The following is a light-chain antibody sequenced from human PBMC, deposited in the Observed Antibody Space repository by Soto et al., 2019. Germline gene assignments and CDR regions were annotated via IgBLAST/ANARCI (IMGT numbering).Light chain of an antibody. V-gene: IGKV3-20*01. J-gene: IGKJ2*01. Sequence: EIVLTQSPGTLSLSPGERATLSCRASQSVSRNYLAWYQQKPGQPPRLLIYGASSRSTGIPDKFSGSGSATDFTLTISRLEPEDFAVYYCQQYGSSPPYTFGQGTKLEIK. CDR2: GAS. CDR3: QQYGSSPPYT. CDR1: QSVSRNY.